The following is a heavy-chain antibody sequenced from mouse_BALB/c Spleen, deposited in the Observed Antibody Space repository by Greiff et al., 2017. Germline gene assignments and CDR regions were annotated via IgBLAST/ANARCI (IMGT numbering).Heavy chain of an antibody. V-gene: IGHV1S22*01. CDR2: IYPGSGST. D-gene: IGHD2-1*01. Sequence: LQQPGSELVRPGASVKLSCKASGYTFTSYWMHWVKQRHGQGLEWIGNIYPGSGSTNYDEKLKSKGTLTADKSSSTAYMQLSSLTSEDSAVYYCARDGNSYAMDYWGQGTSVTVSS. J-gene: IGHJ4*01. CDR1: GYTFTSYW. CDR3: ARDGNSYAMDY.